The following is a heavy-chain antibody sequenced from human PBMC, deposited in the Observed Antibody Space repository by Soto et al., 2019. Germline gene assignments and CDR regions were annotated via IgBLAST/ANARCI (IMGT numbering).Heavy chain of an antibody. J-gene: IGHJ3*02. CDR1: GLTFSNAW. CDR2: MKSKNDGGTT. D-gene: IGHD2-8*01. CDR3: TTDAEWGI. Sequence: GGSLSLSCAASGLTFSNAWMNWVRQAPGKGLEWVGRMKSKNDGGTTDYNAPVKGRFTISRDDSKDTLYLQMNSLKADDTAVYYCTTDAEWGIWGQGTLVTVSS. V-gene: IGHV3-15*07.